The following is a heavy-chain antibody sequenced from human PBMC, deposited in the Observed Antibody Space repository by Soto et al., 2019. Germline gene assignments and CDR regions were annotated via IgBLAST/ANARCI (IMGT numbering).Heavy chain of an antibody. CDR3: ARTGTTVTTFDY. D-gene: IGHD4-17*01. CDR1: GFTCSSYW. J-gene: IGHJ4*02. V-gene: IGHV3-7*01. Sequence: PGGSLRLSCAASGFTCSSYWMSWVRQAPGKGLEWVANIKQDGSEKYYVDSVKGRFTISRDNAKNSLYLQMNSLRAEDTAVYYCARTGTTVTTFDYWGQGTLVTVSS. CDR2: IKQDGSEK.